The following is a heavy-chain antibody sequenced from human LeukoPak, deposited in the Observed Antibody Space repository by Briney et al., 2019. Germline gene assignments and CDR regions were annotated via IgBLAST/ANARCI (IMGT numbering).Heavy chain of an antibody. Sequence: SVKVSCKASGGTFSSYAISWVRQAPGQGLEWMGGIIPIFGTANYAQKFQGRVTITADESTSTAYMELSSLRSEDTAVYYCARMSRNYVWGSYRPYHHPPFDYWGQGTLVTVSS. J-gene: IGHJ4*02. V-gene: IGHV1-69*01. CDR3: ARMSRNYVWGSYRPYHHPPFDY. CDR1: GGTFSSYA. D-gene: IGHD3-16*02. CDR2: IIPIFGTA.